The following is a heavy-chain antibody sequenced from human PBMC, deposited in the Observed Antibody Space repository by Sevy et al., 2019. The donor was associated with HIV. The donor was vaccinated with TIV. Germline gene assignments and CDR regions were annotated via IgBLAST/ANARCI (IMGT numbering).Heavy chain of an antibody. CDR2: IRQDGSYK. Sequence: GGSLRLSCAASGFTFSSHWMSWVRQAPGKGLEWVANIRQDGSYKYYVDSVKGRFIISRDNAKNSLSLQMNSLRAEDTAVYYCARDTGGIGIDVWGQGTTVTVSS. J-gene: IGHJ6*02. V-gene: IGHV3-7*01. CDR3: ARDTGGIGIDV. D-gene: IGHD6-13*01. CDR1: GFTFSSHW.